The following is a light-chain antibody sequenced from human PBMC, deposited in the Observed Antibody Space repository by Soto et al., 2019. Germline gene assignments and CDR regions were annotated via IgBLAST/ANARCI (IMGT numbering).Light chain of an antibody. CDR3: RQVALRPPVL. CDR1: QSLLYRDGNTY. J-gene: IGKJ5*01. V-gene: IGKV2-30*01. Sequence: DVVLTQSPLSLPVTLGQPASISCRSSQSLLYRDGNTYLTWYQQRPGQSPRRLIYKVSNRDSGVPDRFSGSGSGTDFTLKISRVEAEDIGVYYCRQVALRPPVLFGQGTRLDIK. CDR2: KVS.